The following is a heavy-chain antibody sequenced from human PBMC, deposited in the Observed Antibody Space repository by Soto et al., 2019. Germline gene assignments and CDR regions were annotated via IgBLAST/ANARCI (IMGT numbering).Heavy chain of an antibody. Sequence: SETLSLTCTVSGGSISSGGYYWSWIRQHPGKGLEWIGYIYYSGSTYYNPSLKSRVTISVDTSKNQFSLRLSSVTAADTAVYYCARDHRSGINWFDPWGQGTLVTVSS. V-gene: IGHV4-31*03. CDR2: IYYSGST. CDR1: GGSISSGGYY. CDR3: ARDHRSGINWFDP. D-gene: IGHD6-19*01. J-gene: IGHJ5*02.